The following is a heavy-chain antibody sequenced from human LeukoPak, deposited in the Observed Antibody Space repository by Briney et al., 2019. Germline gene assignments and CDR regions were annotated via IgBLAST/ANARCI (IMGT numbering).Heavy chain of an antibody. V-gene: IGHV3-48*03. CDR1: GFTFSSYE. CDR3: ARRDYYDVSGYYGDAFDI. J-gene: IGHJ3*02. CDR2: ISSSGSTK. D-gene: IGHD3-22*01. Sequence: GGSLRLSCAASGFTFSSYEMNWVRQAPGKGLEWVSYISSSGSTKYYADSVKGRFTISRDNAKNSLYLEMNSLRAEDTAVYYCARRDYYDVSGYYGDAFDIWGQGTRVTVSS.